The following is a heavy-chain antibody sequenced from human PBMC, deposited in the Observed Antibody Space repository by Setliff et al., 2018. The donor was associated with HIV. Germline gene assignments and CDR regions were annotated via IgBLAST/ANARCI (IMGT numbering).Heavy chain of an antibody. Sequence: PGGSLRLSCAASGLTFSTSWMQWVRQSPGEGLLWVARLNPDASNKFYADSVKGRFTISSDNSKNTLYLQMNSLRAEDTAVYYCAKDRTVVVITIFDYWGQGTLVTVSS. D-gene: IGHD3-22*01. CDR1: GLTFSTSW. V-gene: IGHV3-74*01. CDR3: AKDRTVVVITIFDY. J-gene: IGHJ4*02. CDR2: LNPDASNK.